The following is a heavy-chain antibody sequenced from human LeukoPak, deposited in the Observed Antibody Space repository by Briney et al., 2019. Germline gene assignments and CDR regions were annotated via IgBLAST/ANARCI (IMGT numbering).Heavy chain of an antibody. V-gene: IGHV4-39*01. CDR3: ARGNFGFRSFDY. J-gene: IGHJ4*02. D-gene: IGHD2-21*01. Sequence: SETLSLTCTVSGGSISSSSYYWGWIRQPPGKGLEWIGSIYYSGSTYYNPSLKSRVTISVDTSKNQFSLKLSSVTAADTAVYYCARGNFGFRSFDYWGQGTLVTVSS. CDR1: GGSISSSSYY. CDR2: IYYSGST.